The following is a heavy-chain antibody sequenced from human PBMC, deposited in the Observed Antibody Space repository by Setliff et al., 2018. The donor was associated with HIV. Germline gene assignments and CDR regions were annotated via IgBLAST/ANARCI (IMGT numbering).Heavy chain of an antibody. CDR2: MNPKSGNT. D-gene: IGHD3-9*01. Sequence: ASVKVSCKASGYTFTTNDINWVRQATGQGLEWMGWMNPKSGNTGYAQKFQGRVTMTRDTSIGTAYMELSSLRSDDTAVYYCATSPRGTYYDILSGRPRGWFDPWGQGTLVTVSS. J-gene: IGHJ5*02. V-gene: IGHV1-8*02. CDR1: GYTFTTND. CDR3: ATSPRGTYYDILSGRPRGWFDP.